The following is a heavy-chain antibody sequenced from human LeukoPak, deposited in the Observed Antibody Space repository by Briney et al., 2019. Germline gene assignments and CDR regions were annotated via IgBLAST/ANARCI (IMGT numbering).Heavy chain of an antibody. V-gene: IGHV4-34*01. CDR3: ARGRNIAVAGMISFGWFDP. Sequence: PSETLSLTCAVYGGSFSGYYWSWIRQPPGKGLEWIGEINHSGSTNYNPSLKSRVTISVDTSKNQFSLKLSSVTAADTAVYYCARGRNIAVAGMISFGWFDPWGQGTLVTVSS. CDR2: INHSGST. J-gene: IGHJ5*02. D-gene: IGHD6-19*01. CDR1: GGSFSGYY.